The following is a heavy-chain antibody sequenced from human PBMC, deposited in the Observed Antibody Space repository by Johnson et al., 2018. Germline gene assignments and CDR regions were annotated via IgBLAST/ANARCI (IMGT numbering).Heavy chain of an antibody. CDR2: ISSSSSYI. Sequence: VQLVESGGGLVKPGGSLRLSCAASGFTFSSYSMNWVRQAPGKGLEWVSSISSSSSYIYYADSVKGRFTISRDNAKNSLYLQMNSRGAEDTAGYYGSKDLQQWLAYDAVDIWGQGTMVTASS. J-gene: IGHJ3*02. V-gene: IGHV3-21*01. CDR3: SKDLQQWLAYDAVDI. D-gene: IGHD6-19*01. CDR1: GFTFSSYS.